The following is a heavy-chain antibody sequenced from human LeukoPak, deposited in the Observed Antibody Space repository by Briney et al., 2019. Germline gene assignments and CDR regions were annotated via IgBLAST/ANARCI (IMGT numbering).Heavy chain of an antibody. J-gene: IGHJ4*02. D-gene: IGHD4-17*01. V-gene: IGHV3-48*04. CDR1: GFNFRSHE. CDR2: ISTLSNTI. Sequence: PGGSLRLSCAASGFNFRSHEMNWVRQAPGKGLEWISYISTLSNTIYYADSVKGRFTISRDNAKNSLYLQMNSLRAEDTAVYYCARVFIGDYGDYQFDYWDQGTLVTVSS. CDR3: ARVFIGDYGDYQFDY.